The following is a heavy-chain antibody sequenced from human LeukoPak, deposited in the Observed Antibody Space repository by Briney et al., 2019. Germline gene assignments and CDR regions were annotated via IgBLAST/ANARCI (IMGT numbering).Heavy chain of an antibody. V-gene: IGHV1-46*01. J-gene: IGHJ3*02. D-gene: IGHD3-9*01. Sequence: EASVTGSCTVSGCAFTCYYIHGVRQPPVQGFEWMGIINPSGGSTTYAQKFQGRLTMTSATSTSTVYMELSSLRSEDTAVCYCAKSAAYYNEADIWGQGTMVTVSS. CDR3: AKSAAYYNEADI. CDR1: GCAFTCYY. CDR2: INPSGGST.